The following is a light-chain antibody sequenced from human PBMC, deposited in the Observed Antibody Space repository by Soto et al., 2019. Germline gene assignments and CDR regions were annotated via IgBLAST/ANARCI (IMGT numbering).Light chain of an antibody. J-gene: IGLJ1*01. Sequence: QSVLTQPASVSGSPGQSITISCTGTSSDVGGYNYVCWYKQHPGKAPQLMIYEVTKRPSGVSDRFSGSKSGNTASLTISGLQAEDEADYYCSSYTSNSTLYVFGTGTKVTVL. CDR1: SSDVGGYNY. V-gene: IGLV2-14*01. CDR3: SSYTSNSTLYV. CDR2: EVT.